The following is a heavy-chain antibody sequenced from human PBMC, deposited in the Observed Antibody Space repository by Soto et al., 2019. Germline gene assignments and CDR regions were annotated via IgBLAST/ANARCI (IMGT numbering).Heavy chain of an antibody. J-gene: IGHJ4*02. D-gene: IGHD3-10*01. Sequence: GGSLRLSCTASGFTFSSNAMSWVRQAPWKGLEWVSVITDTGGDSLYADSVRGRFTISRDNSKKTLYLQMNSLRAEDTAIYYCARASGESYPGSRVFDAWGQGTRVTVSS. V-gene: IGHV3-23*01. CDR1: GFTFSSNA. CDR2: ITDTGGDS. CDR3: ARASGESYPGSRVFDA.